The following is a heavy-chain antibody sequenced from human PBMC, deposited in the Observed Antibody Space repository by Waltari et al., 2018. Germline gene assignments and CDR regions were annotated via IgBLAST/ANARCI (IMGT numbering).Heavy chain of an antibody. Sequence: QVQLQESGPGLVKPSGTLSLTCAVSGGSISSSNWWSWVRQPPGKGLEWIGEIYHSGSTNYNPSLKSRVTISVDKSKNQFSLKLSSGTAADTAVYYCARGGGFGELLSSAEYFQHWGQGTLVTVSS. V-gene: IGHV4-4*02. D-gene: IGHD3-10*01. CDR2: IYHSGST. J-gene: IGHJ1*01. CDR3: ARGGGFGELLSSAEYFQH. CDR1: GGSISSSNW.